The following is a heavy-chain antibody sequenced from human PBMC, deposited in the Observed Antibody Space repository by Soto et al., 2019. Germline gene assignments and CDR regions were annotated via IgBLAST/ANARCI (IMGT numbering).Heavy chain of an antibody. CDR2: INPSGGST. V-gene: IGHV1-46*01. CDR3: ARDRATICGVVTKISVSYYYYCMDV. CDR1: GYTFTSYY. D-gene: IGHD3-3*01. Sequence: ASVKVSCKASGYTFTSYYMHWVRQAPGQGLEWMGIINPSGGSTSYAQKFQGRVTMTRDTSTSTVYMELSSLRSEDTAVYYCARDRATICGVVTKISVSYYYYCMDVWGQGTTVTVSS. J-gene: IGHJ6*02.